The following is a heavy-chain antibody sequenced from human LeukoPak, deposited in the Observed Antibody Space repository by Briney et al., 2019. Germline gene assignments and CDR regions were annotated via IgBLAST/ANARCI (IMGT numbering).Heavy chain of an antibody. J-gene: IGHJ6*03. CDR2: IYYSGST. V-gene: IGHV4-39*07. D-gene: IGHD3-9*01. CDR1: GGSISSSSYY. CDR3: ARALRYSYYYMDV. Sequence: SETLSLTCTVSGGSISSSSYYWGWIRQPPGKGLEWIGSIYYSGSTYYTPSLKSRVTISVDTSKNQFSLKLSSVTAADTAVYYCARALRYSYYYMDVWGKGTTVTISS.